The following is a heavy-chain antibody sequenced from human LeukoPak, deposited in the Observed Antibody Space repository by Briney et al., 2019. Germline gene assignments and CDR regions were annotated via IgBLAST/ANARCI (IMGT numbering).Heavy chain of an antibody. CDR2: IYHSGST. D-gene: IGHD1-20*01. Sequence: PSETLSLTCTVSGYSISSGYYWGWIRQPPGKGLEWIGSIYHSGSTYYNPSLKSRVTISVDTSKSQFSLKLSSVTAADTAVYYCARDGITGTTSFGFDPWGQGTLVTVSS. CDR1: GYSISSGYY. CDR3: ARDGITGTTSFGFDP. J-gene: IGHJ5*02. V-gene: IGHV4-38-2*02.